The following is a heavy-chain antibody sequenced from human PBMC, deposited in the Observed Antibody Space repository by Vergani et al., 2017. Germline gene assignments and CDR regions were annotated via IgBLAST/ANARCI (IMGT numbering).Heavy chain of an antibody. J-gene: IGHJ4*02. CDR2: IIPFLGSA. CDR3: ARXPKYDGANSHFYS. D-gene: IGHD4-17*01. Sequence: QVQLVQSGAEVKKPGSSVKVSCKAYGGSFDNLVFTWVRQAPGQGLEWVGRIIPFLGSAQYAQKFQGRVTITADVSTNTAYMEVNSLRSDDTAFYYCARXPKYDGANSHFYSWGQGTLVTVSS. V-gene: IGHV1-69*13. CDR1: GGSFDNLV.